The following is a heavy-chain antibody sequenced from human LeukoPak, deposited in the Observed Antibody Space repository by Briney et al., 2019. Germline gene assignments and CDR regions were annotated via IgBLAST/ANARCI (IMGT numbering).Heavy chain of an antibody. CDR1: GFPFDDYA. J-gene: IGHJ4*02. CDR3: AKDTGYYYDSSNYLGY. D-gene: IGHD3-22*01. CDR2: ISWNSGSI. V-gene: IGHV3-9*01. Sequence: GGSLRLSCAASGFPFDDYAMHWVRQVPGKGLEWVSGISWNSGSIGYADSVKGRFTVSRDNAKNSLYLQMNSLRAEDTALYYCAKDTGYYYDSSNYLGYWGQGTLVTVSS.